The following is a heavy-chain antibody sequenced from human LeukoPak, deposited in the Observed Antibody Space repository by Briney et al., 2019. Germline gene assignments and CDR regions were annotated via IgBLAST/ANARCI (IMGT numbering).Heavy chain of an antibody. CDR2: INPNSGGT. CDR1: GYTFTGYY. V-gene: IGHV1-2*02. CDR3: AGDIVAVAHRSDY. D-gene: IGHD6-19*01. Sequence: GASVKVSCKAAGYTFTGYYMHWVRQAPGQGLEWMGWINPNSGGTNYAQKFQGRVTMTRDTSISTAYMELSRLRSYDTAVYYCAGDIVAVAHRSDYWGQGTLVTVSS. J-gene: IGHJ4*02.